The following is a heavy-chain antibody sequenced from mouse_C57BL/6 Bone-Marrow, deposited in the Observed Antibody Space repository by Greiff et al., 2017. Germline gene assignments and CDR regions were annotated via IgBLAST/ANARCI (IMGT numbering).Heavy chain of an antibody. CDR1: GYTFTSYW. J-gene: IGHJ1*03. CDR2: IDPSDSYT. Sequence: QVQLQQPGAELVMPGASVKLSCKASGYTFTSYWMHWVKQRPGQGLEWIGEIDPSDSYTNYNQKFKGKSTLTVDKSSSTAYMQLSSLTSEDSAVYYCASIWYFDVWGTGTTVTVSS. CDR3: ASIWYFDV. V-gene: IGHV1-69*01.